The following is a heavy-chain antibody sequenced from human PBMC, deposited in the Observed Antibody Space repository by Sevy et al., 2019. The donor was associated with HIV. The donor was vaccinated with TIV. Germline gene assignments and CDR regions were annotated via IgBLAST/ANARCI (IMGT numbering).Heavy chain of an antibody. CDR2: IISKFGTT. Sequence: ASVKVSCKASGGSFSNFPVSWVRQAPGQGLEWMGMIISKFGTTDYAQKFQGRVTITADESTTTAYMELTSLRSEDSAVYYCAREIPDYVSGYYSVDAFHVWGQGTKVTVSS. CDR3: AREIPDYVSGYYSVDAFHV. J-gene: IGHJ3*01. D-gene: IGHD3-22*01. CDR1: GGSFSNFP. V-gene: IGHV1-69*13.